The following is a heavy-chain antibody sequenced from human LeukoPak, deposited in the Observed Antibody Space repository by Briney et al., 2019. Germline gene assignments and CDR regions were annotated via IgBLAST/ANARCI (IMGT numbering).Heavy chain of an antibody. D-gene: IGHD5-24*01. J-gene: IGHJ4*02. CDR3: ARHSGDGYNRPFDY. Sequence: GASLQISGEGSGSSFTSYWIGGVRPLRGKGLEWMGIIYPGDSDTRYSPSFQGQVTISADKSISTAYLKWSSLKASDTAMYYWARHSGDGYNRPFDYWGQGTLVTVSS. CDR2: IYPGDSDT. V-gene: IGHV5-51*01. CDR1: GSSFTSYW.